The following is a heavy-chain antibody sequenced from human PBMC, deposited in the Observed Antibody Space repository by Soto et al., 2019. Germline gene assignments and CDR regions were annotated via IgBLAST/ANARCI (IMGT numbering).Heavy chain of an antibody. CDR2: IGGSSGHI. D-gene: IGHD2-8*01. V-gene: IGHV3-21*01. J-gene: IGHJ4*02. CDR3: ARTNGAYSNYFDY. CDR1: GFTFSSYS. Sequence: EVQLVESGGGLVKPGGSLRLSCAASGFTFSSYSMAWVRQAPEKGLEWVSSIGGSSGHIYYADSLKGRFTISRDNAKNSLYLQMNSLRVDDTAVYYCARTNGAYSNYFDYWGQGTLVTVSS.